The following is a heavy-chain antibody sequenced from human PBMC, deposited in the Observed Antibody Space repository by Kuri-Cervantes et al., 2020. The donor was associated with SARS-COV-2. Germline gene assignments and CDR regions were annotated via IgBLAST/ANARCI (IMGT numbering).Heavy chain of an antibody. D-gene: IGHD6-19*01. J-gene: IGHJ4*02. V-gene: IGHV1-69*08. CDR2: IIPILGTA. CDR1: GYTFIGYY. Sequence: SSVNVTCKASGYTFIGYYMHWVRQAPGQGLEWMGRIIPILGTANYAQKFPGRVTITEDKSTSTAYIELSNLRSEDTAVYYCARDKGGYSSGSFDYWGQGTLVTVSS. CDR3: ARDKGGYSSGSFDY.